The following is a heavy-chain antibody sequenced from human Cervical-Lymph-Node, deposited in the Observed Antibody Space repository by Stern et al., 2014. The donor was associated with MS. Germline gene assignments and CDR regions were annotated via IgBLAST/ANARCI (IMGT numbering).Heavy chain of an antibody. Sequence: QLQLQESGPGLVKPSQTLSLTCTVSGGSISSGSYYWSWLRQHPGKGLEWIGYIYHSGNTRYNPSLKNRVTMSVDTSKSQFSLMLSSVTVADTAVYYCARNRAYDAFDIWGQGAMVAVSS. CDR3: ARNRAYDAFDI. V-gene: IGHV4-31*03. J-gene: IGHJ3*02. CDR1: GGSISSGSYY. CDR2: IYHSGNT.